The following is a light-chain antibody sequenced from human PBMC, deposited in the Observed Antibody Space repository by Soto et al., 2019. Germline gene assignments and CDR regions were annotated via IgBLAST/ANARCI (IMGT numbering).Light chain of an antibody. CDR3: FSYAGSSIWV. CDR1: RSDIGSYNN. V-gene: IGLV2-23*02. CDR2: EVT. J-gene: IGLJ3*02. Sequence: QSALTQPASVSGSPGQSITISCSGSRSDIGSYNNVAWYQQHPGKAPRVMIFEVTKRPSGISDRFFGSKSGSTASLTISGLQDEDEADYFCFSYAGSSIWVFGGGTKLTVL.